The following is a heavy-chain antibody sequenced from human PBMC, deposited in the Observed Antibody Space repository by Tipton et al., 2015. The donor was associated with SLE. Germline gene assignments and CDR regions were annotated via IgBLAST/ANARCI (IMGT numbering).Heavy chain of an antibody. CDR2: IYYSGST. Sequence: GLVKPSETLSLTCSVYGGSMGTYYWSWIRQSSERGLEWIGHIYYSGSTNYNPSLKSRVTISVDTSKNQFSPKLSSMTAADTAVYYCARGGLYWLDWGQGTLVTVSS. J-gene: IGHJ4*02. V-gene: IGHV4-59*01. D-gene: IGHD2-8*02. CDR1: GGSMGTYY. CDR3: ARGGLYWLD.